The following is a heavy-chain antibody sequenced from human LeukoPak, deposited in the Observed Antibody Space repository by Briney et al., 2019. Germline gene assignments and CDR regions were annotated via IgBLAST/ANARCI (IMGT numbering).Heavy chain of an antibody. CDR2: ISSGGSTI. CDR1: GFTFSDYY. CDR3: ARDEYYDFWSGYYSYAFDI. J-gene: IGHJ3*02. D-gene: IGHD3-3*01. Sequence: GGSLRLSCAVSGFTFSDYYMSWIRQAPGKGLEWVSYISSGGSTISHADSVKGRFTISRDNAKNSLYLQMNSLRAEDTAVYYCARDEYYDFWSGYYSYAFDIWGQGTMVTVSS. V-gene: IGHV3-11*01.